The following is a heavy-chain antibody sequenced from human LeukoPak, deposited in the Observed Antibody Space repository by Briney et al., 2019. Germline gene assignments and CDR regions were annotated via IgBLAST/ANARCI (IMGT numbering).Heavy chain of an antibody. Sequence: ASVKVSCKASGYTFTGYYMHWVRQAPGQGLEWMGWINPNSGGTNYAQKFQGRVTMTRDTSISTAYMELSRLRSDDTAVYYCARSAPFSSWYSPSAFDIWGQGTMVTVSS. V-gene: IGHV1-2*02. CDR1: GYTFTGYY. CDR2: INPNSGGT. D-gene: IGHD6-13*01. CDR3: ARSAPFSSWYSPSAFDI. J-gene: IGHJ3*02.